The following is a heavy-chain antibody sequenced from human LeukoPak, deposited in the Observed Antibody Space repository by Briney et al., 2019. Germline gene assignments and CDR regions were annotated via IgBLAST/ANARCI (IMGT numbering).Heavy chain of an antibody. V-gene: IGHV5-51*01. CDR1: GYRFTSYW. J-gene: IGHJ4*02. CDR2: IDPGDSDT. D-gene: IGHD3-22*01. CDR3: ARSTHYDSSGYYDY. Sequence: GESLKISCKGSGYRFTSYWIGWVRQMPGKGLEWMGIIDPGDSDTRYSPSFQGQVTISADKSISTAYLQWSSLKASDTAMYYCARSTHYDSSGYYDYWGQGTLVTVSS.